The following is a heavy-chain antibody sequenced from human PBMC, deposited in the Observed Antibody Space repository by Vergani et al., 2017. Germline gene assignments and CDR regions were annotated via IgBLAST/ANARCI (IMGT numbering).Heavy chain of an antibody. CDR1: GGSLSSYY. V-gene: IGHV4-59*12. CDR2: IYYSGST. Sequence: QVQLQESGPGLVKPSETLSLTCTVSGGSLSSYYWSWIRQPPGKGLEWIGYIYYSGSTNYNPSLKSRVTISVDTSKNQFSLKLSSVTAADTAVYYCARASIVVVPAANAFDIWGQGTMVTVSS. CDR3: ARASIVVVPAANAFDI. J-gene: IGHJ3*02. D-gene: IGHD2-2*01.